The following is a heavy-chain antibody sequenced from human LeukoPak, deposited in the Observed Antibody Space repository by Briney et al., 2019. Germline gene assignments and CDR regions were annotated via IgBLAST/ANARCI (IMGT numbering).Heavy chain of an antibody. Sequence: SETLSLTCAVYGGSFSGYYWSWIRQPPGKGLEWIGEINHSGSTNYNPSLKSRVTISVDTSKNQFSLKLSSVTAADTAVYYCARHSYDYGDIDYWGQGTLVTVSS. J-gene: IGHJ4*02. CDR3: ARHSYDYGDIDY. D-gene: IGHD4-17*01. CDR2: INHSGST. CDR1: GGSFSGYY. V-gene: IGHV4-34*01.